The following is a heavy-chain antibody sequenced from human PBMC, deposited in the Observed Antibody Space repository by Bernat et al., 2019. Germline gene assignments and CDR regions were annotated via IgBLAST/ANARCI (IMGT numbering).Heavy chain of an antibody. CDR2: ISYDGSNK. CDR1: GFTFSSYG. J-gene: IGHJ4*02. CDR3: AKDSITRRASTSSWSNFDY. V-gene: IGHV3-30*18. Sequence: QVQLVESGGGVVQPGRSLRLSCAASGFTFSSYGMHWVRQAPGKGLEWVAVISYDGSNKYYADSVKGRFTISRDNSKNTLYLQMNSLRAEDTAVYYCAKDSITRRASTSSWSNFDYWGQGTLVTVSS. D-gene: IGHD6-13*01.